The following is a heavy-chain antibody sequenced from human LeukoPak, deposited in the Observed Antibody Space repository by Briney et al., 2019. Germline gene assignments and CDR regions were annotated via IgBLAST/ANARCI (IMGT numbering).Heavy chain of an antibody. D-gene: IGHD1-20*01. CDR2: ISGSGGST. J-gene: IGHJ4*02. CDR1: GFTVSSNY. CDR3: ARDLVLSNNINCYFDY. V-gene: IGHV3-23*01. Sequence: GGSLRLSCAASGFTVSSNYMSWVRQAPGKGLEWVSAISGSGGSTYHADSVKGRFTISRDNSKNTLYLQMSSLRAEDTAVYYCARDLVLSNNINCYFDYWGQGTLVTVSS.